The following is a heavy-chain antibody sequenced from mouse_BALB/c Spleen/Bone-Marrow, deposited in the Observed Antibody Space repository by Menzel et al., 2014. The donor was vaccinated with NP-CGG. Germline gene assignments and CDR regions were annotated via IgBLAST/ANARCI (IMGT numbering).Heavy chain of an antibody. CDR2: ISSGGSYT. J-gene: IGHJ2*01. Sequence: EVKLMESGGDLVKPGGSLKLSCAASGFTFSSYGMSWVRRTPDKRLEWVATISSGGSYTYYPDSVKGRFTISRDNAKNTLYLQMSSLKSEDTAMYYCARLGRDYFDYWGQGTTLTVSS. V-gene: IGHV5-6*01. CDR3: ARLGRDYFDY. D-gene: IGHD4-1*01. CDR1: GFTFSSYG.